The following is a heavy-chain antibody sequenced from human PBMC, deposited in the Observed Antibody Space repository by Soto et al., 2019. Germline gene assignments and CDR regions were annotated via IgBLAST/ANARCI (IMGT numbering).Heavy chain of an antibody. Sequence: GGSLRLSCVASGFTFNTYWMSWGRQAPGKGLEWVANIKEDGSDKYYVDSVKGRFTISRDNAKNLLYLQMNSLGAGDTAMYYCARFTGGSSGDYWGQGTLVTVYS. J-gene: IGHJ4*02. V-gene: IGHV3-7*01. CDR1: GFTFNTYW. CDR3: ARFTGGSSGDY. D-gene: IGHD6-25*01. CDR2: IKEDGSDK.